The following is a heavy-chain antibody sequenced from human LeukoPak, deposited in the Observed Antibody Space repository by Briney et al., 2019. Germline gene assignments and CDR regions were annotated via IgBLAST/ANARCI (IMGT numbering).Heavy chain of an antibody. CDR1: GFTFSSYW. J-gene: IGHJ5*02. CDR2: VGGDGSST. Sequence: PGGSLRLSCAGSGFTFSSYWMHWVRHAPGKGLVWVSRVGGDGSSTTYADSVKGRFTISRDNAKNTLYLQMNSLRAEDTAVYYCARSDWFDPWGQGTLVTVSS. CDR3: ARSDWFDP. V-gene: IGHV3-74*01.